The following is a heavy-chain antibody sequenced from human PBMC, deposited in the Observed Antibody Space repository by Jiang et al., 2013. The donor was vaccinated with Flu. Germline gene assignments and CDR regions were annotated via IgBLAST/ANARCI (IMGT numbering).Heavy chain of an antibody. V-gene: IGHV4-34*01. D-gene: IGHD3-10*01. CDR1: GGSFSGYY. J-gene: IGHJ4*02. CDR3: ATKGSGNYPGRYFDY. CDR2: INHSGST. Sequence: LLKPSETLSLTCAVYGGSFSGYYWSWIRRTPGKGLEWIGEINHSGSTKYNPSLKSRVTISVDTSKNQFSLKLSSVTAADTAVYYCATKGSGNYPGRYFDYWGQGTLVTVSS.